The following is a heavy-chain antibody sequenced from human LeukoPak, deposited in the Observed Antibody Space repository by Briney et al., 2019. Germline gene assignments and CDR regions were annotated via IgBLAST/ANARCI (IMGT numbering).Heavy chain of an antibody. CDR2: IYSGGST. CDR1: GFIFTTYA. J-gene: IGHJ4*02. CDR3: ASGYCSSTSCPFDY. Sequence: PGGSLRLSCAASGFIFTTYAMTWVRQAPGKGLDWVSVIYSGGSTYYSDSVKGRFTISRHNSKNTLYLQMNSLSAEDTAVYYCASGYCSSTSCPFDYWGQGTLVTVSS. D-gene: IGHD2-2*03. V-gene: IGHV3-53*04.